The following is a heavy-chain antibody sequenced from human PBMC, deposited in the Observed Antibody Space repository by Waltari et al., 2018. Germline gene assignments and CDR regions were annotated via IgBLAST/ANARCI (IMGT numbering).Heavy chain of an antibody. V-gene: IGHV4-34*01. CDR3: ARGVIDYYYYYYMDV. CDR1: GGSFSGYY. D-gene: IGHD3-16*02. J-gene: IGHJ6*03. CDR2: INQSGST. Sequence: QVQLQQWGAGLLKPSETLSLTCAVYGGSFSGYYWSWIRQPPGKGLEWIGEINQSGSTNYNPSLKSRVTISVDTSKNQFSLKLSSVTAADTAVYYCARGVIDYYYYYYMDVWGKGTTVTVSS.